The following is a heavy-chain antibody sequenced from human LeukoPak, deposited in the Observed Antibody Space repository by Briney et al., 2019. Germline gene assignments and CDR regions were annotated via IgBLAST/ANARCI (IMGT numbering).Heavy chain of an antibody. V-gene: IGHV3-21*01. CDR3: ARDHSGDY. D-gene: IGHD3-10*01. CDR2: ISSSSSYI. CDR1: GFTLSPFN. J-gene: IGHJ4*02. Sequence: GGSLRLSCAASGFTLSPFNMNWVRQAPGKGLEWVSSISSSSSYISYADSVKGRFTISRDYAKNSLSLEMNSLRAEDTAVYYCARDHSGDYWGQGTLVTVSS.